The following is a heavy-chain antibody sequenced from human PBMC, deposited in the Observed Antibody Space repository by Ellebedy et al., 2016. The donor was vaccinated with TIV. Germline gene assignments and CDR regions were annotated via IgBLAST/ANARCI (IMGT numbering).Heavy chain of an antibody. J-gene: IGHJ4*02. Sequence: AASVKVSCKTSGYIFTSYGITWVRQAPGQGLEWMGWVSANTGDTNYARELQGRVTMTADTSTSTAYMELRSLRSDDTAVYYCARILASIIDYWGQGTLVTVSS. CDR3: ARILASIIDY. CDR1: GYIFTSYG. CDR2: VSANTGDT. D-gene: IGHD3-3*02. V-gene: IGHV1-18*04.